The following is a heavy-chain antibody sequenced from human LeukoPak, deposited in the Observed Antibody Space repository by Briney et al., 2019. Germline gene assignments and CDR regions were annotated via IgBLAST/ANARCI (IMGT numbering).Heavy chain of an antibody. CDR3: ARGRYYYDSSGYYYFDY. CDR1: GGSFSGYY. CDR2: INHSGST. V-gene: IGHV4-34*01. J-gene: IGHJ4*02. Sequence: SETLSLTCAVYGGSFSGYYWSWIRQPPGKGLEWIGEINHSGSTNYNPSLKSRVTISVDTSKNQFSLKLSSVTAADTAVYYCARGRYYYDSSGYYYFDYWGQGTLVTVSS. D-gene: IGHD3-22*01.